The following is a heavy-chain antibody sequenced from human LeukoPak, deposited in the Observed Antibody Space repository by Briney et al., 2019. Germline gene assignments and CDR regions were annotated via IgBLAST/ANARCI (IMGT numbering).Heavy chain of an antibody. V-gene: IGHV3-74*01. D-gene: IGHD3-22*01. CDR3: ARESAYFDSSGYYDYFDY. Sequence: PGGSLRLSCAASGFTFSSYWMHWVRQAPGKGLVWVLRINSDGSSTSYADSVKGRFTISRDNAKNTLYLQMNSLRAEDTAVYYCARESAYFDSSGYYDYFDYWGQGTLVTVSS. J-gene: IGHJ4*02. CDR2: INSDGSST. CDR1: GFTFSSYW.